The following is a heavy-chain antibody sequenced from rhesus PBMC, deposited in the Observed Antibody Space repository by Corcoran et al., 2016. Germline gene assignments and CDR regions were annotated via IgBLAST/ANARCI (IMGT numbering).Heavy chain of an antibody. Sequence: QVQLVQSGAEVKKPGSSVKVSYKASGYTFTDYYMHWVRQAPRQGLEGSEWTNPYNGNTTYAQKFQGRVTMTRDTSTSTAYMDLSSLRSEDTAVYYCARDWEKGYWGEGFDYWGQGVLVTVSS. CDR2: TNPYNGNT. V-gene: IGHV1S2*01. CDR1: GYTFTDYY. CDR3: ARDWEKGYWGEGFDY. J-gene: IGHJ4*01. D-gene: IGHD3-34*01.